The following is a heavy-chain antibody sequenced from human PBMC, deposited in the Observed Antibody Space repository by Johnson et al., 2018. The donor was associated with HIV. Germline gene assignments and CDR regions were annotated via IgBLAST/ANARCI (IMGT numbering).Heavy chain of an antibody. Sequence: QVQLVESGGGVVQPGRSLRLSCAASGSTFSSYGMHWVRRAPGKGRGGVEFIGYVGSNKYFADSVKAHFTISRDNSKNTLYLQMTRLRAEDTAVYYFARRTTTVSHHDGFDIWGQGTMVTVSS. CDR2: IGYVGSNK. D-gene: IGHD4-17*01. CDR3: ARRTTTVSHHDGFDI. CDR1: GSTFSSYG. J-gene: IGHJ3*02. V-gene: IGHV3-33*08.